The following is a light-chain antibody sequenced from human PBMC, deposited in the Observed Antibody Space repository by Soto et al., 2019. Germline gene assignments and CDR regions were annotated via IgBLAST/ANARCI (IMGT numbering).Light chain of an antibody. CDR3: QNYKSAPLLT. CDR2: DAY. Sequence: DIQMTQSPSSLSASVGDRVTLTCRASQGISNYLAWYQQKPGKVPKLLISDAYTLQSGVPSRFSGSGSGTDFTHTISSLLHEDVATYYCQNYKSAPLLTFGPGTKVDLK. CDR1: QGISNY. V-gene: IGKV1-27*01. J-gene: IGKJ3*01.